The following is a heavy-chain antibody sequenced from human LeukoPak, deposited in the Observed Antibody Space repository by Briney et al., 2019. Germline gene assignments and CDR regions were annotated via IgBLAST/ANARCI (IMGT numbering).Heavy chain of an antibody. V-gene: IGHV1-2*02. CDR1: GYTFTSYD. CDR3: ARAVSSYGLDY. CDR2: INPNSGGT. J-gene: IGHJ4*02. Sequence: ASVKVSCKASGYTFTSYDINWVRQATGQGLEWMGWINPNSGGTNYAQKFQGRVTMTRDTSISTAYMELSRLRSDDTAVYYCARAVSSYGLDYWGQGTLVTVSS. D-gene: IGHD6-6*01.